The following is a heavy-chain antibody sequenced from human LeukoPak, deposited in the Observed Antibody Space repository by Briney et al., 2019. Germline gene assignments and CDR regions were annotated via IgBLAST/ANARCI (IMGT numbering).Heavy chain of an antibody. CDR3: ARTRSYIVGATSHNWFDP. J-gene: IGHJ5*02. CDR2: MNPNSGNT. Sequence: ASVKVSCKASGYTFTSYDINWVRQATGQGLEWMGWMNPNSGNTGYAQKFQGRVTMTRNTSISTAHMELSSLRSEDTAVYYCARTRSYIVGATSHNWFDPWGQGTLVTVSS. CDR1: GYTFTSYD. V-gene: IGHV1-8*01. D-gene: IGHD1-26*01.